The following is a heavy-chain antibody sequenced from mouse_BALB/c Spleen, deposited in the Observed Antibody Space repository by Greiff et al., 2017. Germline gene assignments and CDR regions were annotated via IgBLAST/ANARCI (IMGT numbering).Heavy chain of an antibody. Sequence: QVQLKESGPGLVAPSQSLSITCTVSGFSLTSYGVHWVRQPPGKGLEWLGVIWAGGSTNYNSALMSRLSISKDNSKSQVFLKMNSLQTDDTAMYYCARGGGYDERDDAMDYWGQGTSVTVSS. J-gene: IGHJ4*01. D-gene: IGHD2-2*01. CDR1: GFSLTSYG. V-gene: IGHV2-9*02. CDR2: IWAGGST. CDR3: ARGGGYDERDDAMDY.